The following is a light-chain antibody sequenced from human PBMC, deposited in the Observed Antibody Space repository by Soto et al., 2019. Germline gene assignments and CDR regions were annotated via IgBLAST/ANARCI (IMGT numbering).Light chain of an antibody. CDR3: QHRRNWPLT. Sequence: TSFFSLGGKNNLSCRASESIRTYLAWYQQKPGQAPRLLIYDASNRATGIPARFSGSGSETDFTLTISSREPEDFAVYYCQHRRNWPLTFGQGTRLEIK. CDR2: DAS. J-gene: IGKJ5*01. CDR1: ESIRTY. V-gene: IGKV3-11*01.